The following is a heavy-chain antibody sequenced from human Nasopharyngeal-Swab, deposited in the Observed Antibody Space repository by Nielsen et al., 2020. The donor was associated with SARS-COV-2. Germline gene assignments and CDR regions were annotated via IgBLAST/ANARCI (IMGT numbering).Heavy chain of an antibody. Sequence: ASAQVSCKASGYTFTSYGISWVRQAPGQGLEWMGWISAYNGNTNYAQKPQGRVTMTTDTSTSTAYMELRSLRSDDTAVYYCARERGSSGWYYYYFVMDVWGQGTTVTVSS. CDR2: ISAYNGNT. D-gene: IGHD6-19*01. CDR1: GYTFTSYG. J-gene: IGHJ6*02. V-gene: IGHV1-18*01. CDR3: ARERGSSGWYYYYFVMDV.